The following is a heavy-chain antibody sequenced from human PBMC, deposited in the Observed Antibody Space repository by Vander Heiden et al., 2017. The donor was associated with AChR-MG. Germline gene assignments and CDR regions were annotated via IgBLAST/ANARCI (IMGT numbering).Heavy chain of an antibody. CDR3: GGGSGPHCDQ. D-gene: IGHD3-10*01. Sequence: QVQLVESGGDLVKPGGSLRLSCVGSGFSFSDHYMNWLRPVPGKGLEWVAYSSRGDNTNHDEDSVNGRIDDSKDNAKNYLYLQMASLRDEDTAMYDCGGGSGPHCDQWGQGTLVTVSS. V-gene: IGHV3-11*01. CDR1: GFSFSDHY. J-gene: IGHJ4*02. CDR2: SSRGDNTN.